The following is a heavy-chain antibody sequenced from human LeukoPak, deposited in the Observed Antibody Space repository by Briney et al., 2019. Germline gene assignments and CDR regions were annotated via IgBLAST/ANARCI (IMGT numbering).Heavy chain of an antibody. CDR1: GGSISSSSYY. CDR2: IYYSGST. V-gene: IGHV4-61*01. D-gene: IGHD3-3*01. J-gene: IGHJ4*02. Sequence: SETLSLTCTVSGGSISSSSYYWSWLRQPPGTGLEWIGYIYYSGSTNYNPSLKSRVTISVDTSKNQFSLKLSSVTGADTAVYYCARGFWEYNFDYWGQGTLVTVSS. CDR3: ARGFWEYNFDY.